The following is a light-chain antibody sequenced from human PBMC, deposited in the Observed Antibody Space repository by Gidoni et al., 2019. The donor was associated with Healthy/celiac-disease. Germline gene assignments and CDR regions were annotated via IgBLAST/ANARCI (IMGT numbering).Light chain of an antibody. CDR2: DVS. Sequence: QSALTPPASVSGSPGQAITISCTGTSSDVGGYNYVSWYQQHPGKAPKLMIYDVSNRPSGVSNRFSGSKSGNTASLTISGLQAEDEADYYCSSYTSSSTYWVFGGGTKLTVL. CDR1: SSDVGGYNY. V-gene: IGLV2-14*01. J-gene: IGLJ3*02. CDR3: SSYTSSSTYWV.